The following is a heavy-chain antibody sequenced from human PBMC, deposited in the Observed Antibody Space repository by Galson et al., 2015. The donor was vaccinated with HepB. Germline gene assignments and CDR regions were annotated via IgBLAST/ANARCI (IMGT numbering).Heavy chain of an antibody. Sequence: SLRLSCAASGFTFSNAWMSWVRQAPGKGLEWVGRIKSKTDGGTTDYAAPVKGRFTISRDDSKNSLYLQMNSLKIEDTAVYYCVRVVRYSSAWVIDYWGQGTLVTVSS. CDR1: GFTFSNAW. CDR3: VRVVRYSSAWVIDY. CDR2: IKSKTDGGTT. J-gene: IGHJ4*02. D-gene: IGHD6-19*01. V-gene: IGHV3-15*01.